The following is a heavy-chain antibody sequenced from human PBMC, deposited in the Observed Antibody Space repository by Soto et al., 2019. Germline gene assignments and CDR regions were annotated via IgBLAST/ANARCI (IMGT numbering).Heavy chain of an antibody. Sequence: QVQLQESGPGLVKPSQTLSLTCTVSGDSITGGYYWSWIRQNPGKGLEWLGYIYDSGTTYYNPSLKSRVIMSVDTSKNQFSLKLTSVTSADTAVYYCSRELDYWGQGALVTVSS. CDR2: IYDSGTT. CDR1: GDSITGGYY. CDR3: SRELDY. J-gene: IGHJ4*02. V-gene: IGHV4-31*03.